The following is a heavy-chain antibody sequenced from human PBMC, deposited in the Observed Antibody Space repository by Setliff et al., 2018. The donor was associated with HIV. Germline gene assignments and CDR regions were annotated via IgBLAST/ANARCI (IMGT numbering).Heavy chain of an antibody. CDR3: ARARYIVIRGDAGMDV. J-gene: IGHJ6*02. CDR1: GGSINSGGYY. CDR2: IYTSGLT. D-gene: IGHD3-10*01. V-gene: IGHV4-61*02. Sequence: SETLSLTCTVSGGSINSGGYYWVWIRQPALKGLEWIGRIYTSGLTNYNPSLKSRVTISVDTSKNQVSPKLSSVTASDTAVYYCARARYIVIRGDAGMDVWGPGTTVTVSS.